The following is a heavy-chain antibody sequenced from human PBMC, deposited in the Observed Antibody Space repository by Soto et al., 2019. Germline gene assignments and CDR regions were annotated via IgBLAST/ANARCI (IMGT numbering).Heavy chain of an antibody. CDR3: AKESEYGGSQREYYFDY. J-gene: IGHJ4*02. Sequence: GGSLRLSCAASGFTFNTYAMSWVRQAPGKGLEWVSAINGRGDTPYYADSVKGRFIISRDNSKNTISLQMSGLRAEDTAVYYCAKESEYGGSQREYYFDYWGQGILVTVSS. CDR1: GFTFNTYA. CDR2: INGRGDTP. V-gene: IGHV3-23*01. D-gene: IGHD3-10*01.